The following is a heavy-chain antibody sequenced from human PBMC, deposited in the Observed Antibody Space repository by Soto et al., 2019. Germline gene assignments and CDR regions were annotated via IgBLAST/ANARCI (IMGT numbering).Heavy chain of an antibody. Sequence: EVQLVESGGGLVQPGGSLRLSCAASGFTFSSYWMSWVRQAPGKGLEWVANIKQDGSEKYYVDSVKGRCTISRDNAKNSLYLQMNSLRAEDTAVYYCARGSFASGGYMDVWGKGTTVTVSS. D-gene: IGHD3-3*02. CDR2: IKQDGSEK. CDR1: GFTFSSYW. J-gene: IGHJ6*03. V-gene: IGHV3-7*01. CDR3: ARGSFASGGYMDV.